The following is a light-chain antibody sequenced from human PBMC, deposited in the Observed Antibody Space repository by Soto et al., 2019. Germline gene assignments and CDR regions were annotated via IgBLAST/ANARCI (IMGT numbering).Light chain of an antibody. J-gene: IGKJ1*01. CDR3: QQYDNWPWT. CDR1: KTISGT. Sequence: EIVMTQSPATLSVSPGGRATLSCMASKTISGTLAWYQQKPGQAPRLRIHGASTRAPGFPGSFRGSGSWTDFTLTISSLQSEDFAVSYCQQYDNWPWTFGQGTKVESK. V-gene: IGKV3-15*01. CDR2: GAS.